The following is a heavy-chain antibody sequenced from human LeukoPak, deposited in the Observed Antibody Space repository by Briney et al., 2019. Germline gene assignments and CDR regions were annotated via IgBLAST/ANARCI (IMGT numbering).Heavy chain of an antibody. CDR1: GYTFTSYG. CDR3: ARDLIPYYYDSSGYRHDFDY. CDR2: ISTYNGNT. V-gene: IGHV1-18*01. D-gene: IGHD3-22*01. Sequence: ASVKVSCKASGYTFTSYGISWVRQAPGQGLEWMGWISTYNGNTNYAQKLQGRVTMTTDTSTSTAYMELRSLRSDDTAVYYCARDLIPYYYDSSGYRHDFDYWGQGTLVTVSS. J-gene: IGHJ4*02.